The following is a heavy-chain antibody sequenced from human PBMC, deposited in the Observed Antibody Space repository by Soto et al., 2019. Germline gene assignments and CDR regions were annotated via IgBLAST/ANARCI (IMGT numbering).Heavy chain of an antibody. D-gene: IGHD6-13*01. CDR2: ISGSGGST. V-gene: IGHV3-23*01. J-gene: IGHJ4*02. CDR1: GFTFSSYA. Sequence: GGSLRLSCAASGFTFSSYAMSWVRQAPGKGLEWVSAISGSGGSTYYADSVKGRFTISRDNSKNTLYLQMNSLRAEDTAVYYCAKSLAAAGISPLYYDYWGLGTQVTVSS. CDR3: AKSLAAAGISPLYYDY.